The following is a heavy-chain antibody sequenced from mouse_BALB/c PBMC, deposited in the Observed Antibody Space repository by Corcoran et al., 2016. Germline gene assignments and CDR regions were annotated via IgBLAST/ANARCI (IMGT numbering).Heavy chain of an antibody. J-gene: IGHJ1*01. CDR1: GFSLSTSGMG. CDR3: ARRKGYFDV. CDR2: IYWDDDK. Sequence: QFTLKESGPGILQPSQTLRLTCSFSGFSLSTSGMGVSWIRQPSGKGLEWLAHIYWDDDKRDNPSLKSRLTISKDTSSNQVFLKITSVDTADTATYYCARRKGYFDVWGAGTTVTVSS. V-gene: IGHV8-12*01.